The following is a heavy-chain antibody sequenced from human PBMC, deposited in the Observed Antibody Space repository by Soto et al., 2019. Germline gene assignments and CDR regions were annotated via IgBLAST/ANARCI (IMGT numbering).Heavy chain of an antibody. CDR1: DDSIGRSNYF. Sequence: PSETLSLTCTVSDDSIGRSNYFWGWIRQPPGKGLEWIGNIFYSGSTNYNPSLKSRVTISVDTSKNQFSLKLSSVTAADTAVYYCARLRLPYYYGSGSYYTWWFDPWGQGTLVTVSS. J-gene: IGHJ5*02. CDR3: ARLRLPYYYGSGSYYTWWFDP. CDR2: IFYSGST. V-gene: IGHV4-39*07. D-gene: IGHD3-10*01.